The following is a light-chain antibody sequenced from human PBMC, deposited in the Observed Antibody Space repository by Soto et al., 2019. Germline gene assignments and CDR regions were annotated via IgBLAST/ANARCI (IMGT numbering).Light chain of an antibody. J-gene: IGKJ2*01. V-gene: IGKV3-20*01. CDR2: GAS. Sequence: EIVLTQYPGTLSLSPGERATLSCRASQSVSSSYLAWYQQKPGQAPRLLIYGASSRATGIPERFRGSGSGTDFTVTISRLEPEDFAVYYCQQYGISSYTFGQPTKLVIK. CDR3: QQYGISSYT. CDR1: QSVSSSY.